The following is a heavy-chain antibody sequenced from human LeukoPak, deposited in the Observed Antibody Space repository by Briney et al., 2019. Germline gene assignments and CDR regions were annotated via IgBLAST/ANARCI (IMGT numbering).Heavy chain of an antibody. V-gene: IGHV3-30-3*01. Sequence: PGRSLRLSCAASGFTFNTYAMNWVRQAPGKGLERVAVISYDGSNEKYAESVRGRFTISRDNSNNMVFLQMNSLRNGDTAVYFCARSPEGVRILGIDHWGQGTLVTVSS. D-gene: IGHD2/OR15-2a*01. J-gene: IGHJ4*02. CDR1: GFTFNTYA. CDR3: ARSPEGVRILGIDH. CDR2: ISYDGSNE.